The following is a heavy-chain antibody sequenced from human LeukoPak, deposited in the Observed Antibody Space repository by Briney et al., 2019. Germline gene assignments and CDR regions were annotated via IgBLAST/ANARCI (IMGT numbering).Heavy chain of an antibody. Sequence: GGSLRLSCAASGFTFSSYGMHWVRQAPGKGLEWVAVIWYDGSNKYYGDSVTGRFTISRDNSKKTLYLQMNSLRVEDTAVYYCARGDGYNDAEYLQHWGQGTLVTV. CDR3: ARGDGYNDAEYLQH. J-gene: IGHJ1*01. D-gene: IGHD5-24*01. CDR1: GFTFSSYG. V-gene: IGHV3-33*01. CDR2: IWYDGSNK.